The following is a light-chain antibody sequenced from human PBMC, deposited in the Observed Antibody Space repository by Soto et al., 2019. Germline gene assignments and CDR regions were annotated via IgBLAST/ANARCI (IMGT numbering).Light chain of an antibody. CDR2: GAS. CDR3: QQYGRT. V-gene: IGKV3-20*01. J-gene: IGKJ1*01. Sequence: EIVLTQSPGTPSLSPGERATLSCRASQSVSSSYLAWYQQKPGQAPRLVMYGASNRATGIPDRFKGFGSGTDFTLTISRLEPEDFAVYYCQQYGRTFGQGTKVEIK. CDR1: QSVSSSY.